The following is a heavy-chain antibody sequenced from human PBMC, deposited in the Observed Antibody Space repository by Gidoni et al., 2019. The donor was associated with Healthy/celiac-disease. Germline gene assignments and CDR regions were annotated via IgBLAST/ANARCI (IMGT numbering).Heavy chain of an antibody. Sequence: EVQLVESGGGLVKPGGYLRLSCAASGFTFSSYSMNLVRQAPGKGLEWVSSISSSSSYIYYADSVKGRFTISRDNAKNSLYLQMNSLRAEDTAVYYCASSTVAAAYSDAFDIWGQGTMVTVSS. CDR1: GFTFSSYS. D-gene: IGHD6-13*01. CDR2: ISSSSSYI. J-gene: IGHJ3*02. V-gene: IGHV3-21*01. CDR3: ASSTVAAAYSDAFDI.